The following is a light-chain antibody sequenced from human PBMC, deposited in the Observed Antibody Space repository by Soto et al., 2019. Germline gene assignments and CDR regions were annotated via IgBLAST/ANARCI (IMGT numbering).Light chain of an antibody. CDR1: SSDVGGYNY. J-gene: IGLJ1*01. V-gene: IGLV2-8*01. CDR2: EVY. CDR3: SSYVGNNSYV. Sequence: QSALTQPPSASGSPGRSVTISCTGTSSDVGGYNYVSWYQHHPGKAPKLIIYEVYKRPSGVPDRFSGSKSGNTAALTVSGLQAEDEADYYCSSYVGNNSYVFGTGNKVTVL.